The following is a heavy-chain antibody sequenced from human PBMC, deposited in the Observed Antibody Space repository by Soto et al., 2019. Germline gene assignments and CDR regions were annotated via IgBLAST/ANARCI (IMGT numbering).Heavy chain of an antibody. V-gene: IGHV1-18*01. J-gene: IGHJ6*02. D-gene: IGHD3-3*01. Sequence: QVQLVQSGAEVKKPGASVKVSCKASGYTFTSYGISWVRQAPGQGLEWMGWISAYNGNTNYAQKLQGRVTMTTDTSTSTAYMELRSPRSDDTAVYYCARDSEWLAHYYYYYGMDVWGQGTTVTVSS. CDR1: GYTFTSYG. CDR3: ARDSEWLAHYYYYYGMDV. CDR2: ISAYNGNT.